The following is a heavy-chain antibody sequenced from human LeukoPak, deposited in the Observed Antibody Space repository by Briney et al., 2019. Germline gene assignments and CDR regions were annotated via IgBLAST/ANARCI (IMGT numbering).Heavy chain of an antibody. CDR1: GGSVSSGSYY. CDR2: IYFSGST. CDR3: ARVVGNYFDY. Sequence: PSETLSLTRTVSGGSVSSGSYYWSWIRQPPGKGLDWIGYIYFSGSTNYNPSLKSRVTISLDTSKNQFSLRLSSVTAADTAVYYCARVVGNYFDYWGQGTLVTVSS. J-gene: IGHJ4*02. D-gene: IGHD2-15*01. V-gene: IGHV4-61*01.